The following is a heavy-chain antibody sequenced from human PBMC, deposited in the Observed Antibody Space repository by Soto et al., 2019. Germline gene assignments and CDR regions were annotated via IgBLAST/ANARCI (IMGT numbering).Heavy chain of an antibody. J-gene: IGHJ4*02. CDR1: GYSFTSYW. CDR2: IDPSDSYT. Sequence: GESLKISCKGSGYSFTSYWISWVRQMPGKGLEWMGRIDPSDSYTNYSPSFQGHVTISADKSISTAYLQWSSLKASDTAMYYCARHTYGDYEDRSFDYWGQGTLVTVSS. D-gene: IGHD4-17*01. V-gene: IGHV5-10-1*01. CDR3: ARHTYGDYEDRSFDY.